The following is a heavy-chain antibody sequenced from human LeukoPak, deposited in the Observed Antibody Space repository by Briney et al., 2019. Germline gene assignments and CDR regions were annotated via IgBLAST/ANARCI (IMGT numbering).Heavy chain of an antibody. CDR1: GFTFSTYA. D-gene: IGHD5-12*01. J-gene: IGHJ3*02. CDR2: ISYDGSNK. V-gene: IGHV3-30*04. Sequence: GKSLRLSCAASGFTFSTYAMYWVRQAPGKGLEWVALISYDGSNKYNADSVKGRFTISRDNSKNTLYLQMNSLRAEDTAVYYCARVLAGIVATEGAFDIWGQGTMVTVSS. CDR3: ARVLAGIVATEGAFDI.